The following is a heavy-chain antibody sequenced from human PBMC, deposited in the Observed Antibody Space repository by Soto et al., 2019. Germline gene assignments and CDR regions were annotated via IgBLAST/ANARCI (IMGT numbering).Heavy chain of an antibody. D-gene: IGHD3-10*01. J-gene: IGHJ6*02. CDR2: INHSGST. Sequence: KTSETLSLTCAVYGGSFSGYDWSWIRQPPGKGLEWIGEINHSGSTNYSPSLMSRVTISVETSNNHFSLKLSTVTYSDAAVYYCARGCYCYYYYYGMDVWGQGTTVTVSS. CDR3: ARGCYCYYYYYGMDV. CDR1: GGSFSGYD. V-gene: IGHV4-34*01.